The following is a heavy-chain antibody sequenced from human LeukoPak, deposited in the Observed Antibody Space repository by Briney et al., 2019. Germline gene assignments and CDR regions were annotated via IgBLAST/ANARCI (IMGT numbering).Heavy chain of an antibody. Sequence: PSEALSLTCAVSGGSFSGYYWTWVRQPPGKGLEWVGEINHSGSANYNASLKSRVAMALDTSKNQFSLKWSSVPAADTAVYYCARGKGTVTTPWGEGAPGTASS. CDR1: GGSFSGYY. D-gene: IGHD4-17*01. J-gene: IGHJ5*02. V-gene: IGHV4-34*01. CDR3: ARGKGTVTTP. CDR2: INHSGSA.